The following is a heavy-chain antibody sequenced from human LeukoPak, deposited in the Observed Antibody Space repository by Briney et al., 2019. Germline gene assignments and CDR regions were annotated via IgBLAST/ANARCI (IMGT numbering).Heavy chain of an antibody. J-gene: IGHJ4*02. Sequence: PGGSLRLSCAASGFTFSSYAMSWVRQAPGKGLEWVSAISGSGGSTYYADSVKGRFTFSRDNSKNTLYLQMNSLRAEDTAVYYCARLFNSGSYYSFDYWGQGTLVTVSS. CDR3: ARLFNSGSYYSFDY. CDR2: ISGSGGST. V-gene: IGHV3-23*01. D-gene: IGHD1-26*01. CDR1: GFTFSSYA.